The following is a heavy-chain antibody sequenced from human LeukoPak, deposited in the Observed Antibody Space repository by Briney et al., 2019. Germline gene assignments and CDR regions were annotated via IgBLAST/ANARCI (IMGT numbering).Heavy chain of an antibody. V-gene: IGHV3-30*18. Sequence: GGSLRLSCAASGFTFNNYGMHYVRQAPGKGLEWVAVISDDGRNKNYADSVKGRFTISRDNSNNTLYLQMNSLRAEDTGVYYCAKDRETTASGTFDYWGQGTLVTVSS. D-gene: IGHD6-13*01. CDR1: GFTFNNYG. CDR3: AKDRETTASGTFDY. CDR2: ISDDGRNK. J-gene: IGHJ4*02.